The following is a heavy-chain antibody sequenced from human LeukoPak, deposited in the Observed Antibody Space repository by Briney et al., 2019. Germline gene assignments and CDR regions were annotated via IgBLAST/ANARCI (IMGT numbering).Heavy chain of an antibody. Sequence: SETLSLTCTVSGGPISSRSWYWGWIPQSPGKYLEWIGTIFYTGATQYNPSLKSRVTLSVDTSRNQFSLRLTSVTAADTAVYYCAREDRYSASSGGHWGQGTLVTVSS. CDR3: AREDRYSASSGGH. CDR2: IFYTGAT. CDR1: GGPISSRSWY. V-gene: IGHV4-39*07. J-gene: IGHJ1*01. D-gene: IGHD1-26*01.